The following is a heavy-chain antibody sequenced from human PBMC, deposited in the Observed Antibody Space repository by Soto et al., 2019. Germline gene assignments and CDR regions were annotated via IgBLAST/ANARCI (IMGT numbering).Heavy chain of an antibody. CDR2: IYYSGRA. J-gene: IGHJ4*02. D-gene: IGHD3-22*01. Sequence: SETLSLTCTVSGGSITSSSYYWGRIRQPPGKGLEWIGSIYYSGRAYYSPSLKSRVTISVDTSKNQFSLKLSSVTAAETAVYFCARSKSEKIYDSSGYFDYWGQGTLVTVSS. V-gene: IGHV4-39*01. CDR3: ARSKSEKIYDSSGYFDY. CDR1: GGSITSSSYY.